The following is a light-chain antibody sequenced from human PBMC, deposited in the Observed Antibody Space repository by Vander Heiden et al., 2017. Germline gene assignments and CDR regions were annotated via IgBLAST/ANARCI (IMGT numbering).Light chain of an antibody. CDR2: GAS. CDR1: QSVTSNY. V-gene: IGKV3-20*01. CDR3: QRYCSSPRT. Sequence: EIVLTQSPGTLSLSPGERATLSCRASQSVTSNYLAWYQQKPGQAPRLLIYGASTRATGIPDFTLTISRLEPEDFAVFYCQRYCSSPRTFGQGTKVEIK. J-gene: IGKJ1*01.